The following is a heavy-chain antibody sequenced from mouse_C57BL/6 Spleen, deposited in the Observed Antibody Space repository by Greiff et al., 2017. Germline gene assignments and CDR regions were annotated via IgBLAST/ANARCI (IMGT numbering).Heavy chain of an antibody. CDR2: INPNNGGT. D-gene: IGHD1-1*01. Sequence: EVQLQQSGPELVQPGASVKISCKASGYTFTDYYMNWVKQSHGKSLEWIGDINPNNGGTSYNQKFKGKATLTVDKSSSTAYMELRSLTSEDSAVYYCARYYYGSSYVDWYFDVWGTGTTVTVAS. J-gene: IGHJ1*03. V-gene: IGHV1-26*01. CDR3: ARYYYGSSYVDWYFDV. CDR1: GYTFTDYY.